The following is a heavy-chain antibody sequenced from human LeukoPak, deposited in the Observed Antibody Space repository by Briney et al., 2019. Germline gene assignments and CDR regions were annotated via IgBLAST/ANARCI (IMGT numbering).Heavy chain of an antibody. D-gene: IGHD3-3*01. V-gene: IGHV3-21*01. CDR2: ISSSSSYI. CDR3: ASLYGGYDFWSGYYPFDP. Sequence: GGSLRLSCAASGFTFSSYSMNWVRQAPGKGLEWVSSISSSSSYIYYADSVKGRFTISRDNAKNSLYLQMNSLRAEDTAVYYCASLYGGYDFWSGYYPFDPWGQGTLVTVSS. CDR1: GFTFSSYS. J-gene: IGHJ5*02.